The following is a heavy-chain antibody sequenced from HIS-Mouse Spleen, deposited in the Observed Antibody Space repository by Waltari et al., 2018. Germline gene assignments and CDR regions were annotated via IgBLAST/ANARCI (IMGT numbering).Heavy chain of an antibody. CDR2: IKQDGSEK. CDR1: W. Sequence: WMSWVRQAPGKGLEWVANIKQDGSEKYYVDSVKGRFTISRDNAKNSLYLQMNSLRAEDTAVYYCLRAVDIWGQGTMVTVSS. V-gene: IGHV3-7*01. CDR3: LRAVDI. J-gene: IGHJ3*02.